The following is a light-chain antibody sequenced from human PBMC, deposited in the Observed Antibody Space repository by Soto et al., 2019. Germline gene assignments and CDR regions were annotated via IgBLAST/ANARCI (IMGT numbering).Light chain of an antibody. CDR2: DAS. CDR1: QRVGIF. Sequence: EIVLTQSPATLSLSPGEIATLSCRASQRVGIFLSWYQQKSGQTPRLLIYDASNRAPGIPARFSGSGSGTDFTLTISSLEPEDFAVYYCQHRSNWLGTFGPGTKVDIK. V-gene: IGKV3-11*01. J-gene: IGKJ3*01. CDR3: QHRSNWLGT.